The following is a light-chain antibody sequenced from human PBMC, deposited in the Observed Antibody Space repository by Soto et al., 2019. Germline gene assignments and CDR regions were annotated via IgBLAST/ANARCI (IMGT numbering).Light chain of an antibody. J-gene: IGLJ1*01. CDR3: QIWDNRSDLHV. CDR2: DDS. Sequence: SYELTQPPPVSVAPGQTARSTVGGNDIGRQSVHWYQQKPGQAPVLVVYDDSDRPSGIPERFSGSNSGNTATLTISRVEAGDEADYYCQIWDNRSDLHVFGTGTKVTVL. CDR1: DIGRQS. V-gene: IGLV3-21*02.